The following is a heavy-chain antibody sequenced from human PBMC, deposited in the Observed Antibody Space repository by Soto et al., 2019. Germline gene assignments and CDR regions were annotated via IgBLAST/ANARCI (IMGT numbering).Heavy chain of an antibody. Sequence: QVQLVQSGAEVKKPGASVKVSCKASGYTFTSYDINWVRQATGQGLEWMGWMNPNSGNTGYAHKFQGRVTMTRNTSMSTAYMELSSLRSDDTAVYYCARSVEWLASFDYWGQGTLVNVSS. CDR2: MNPNSGNT. V-gene: IGHV1-8*01. D-gene: IGHD6-19*01. CDR1: GYTFTSYD. CDR3: ARSVEWLASFDY. J-gene: IGHJ4*02.